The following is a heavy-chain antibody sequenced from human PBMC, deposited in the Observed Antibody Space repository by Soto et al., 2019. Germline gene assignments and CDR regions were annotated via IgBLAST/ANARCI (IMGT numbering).Heavy chain of an antibody. D-gene: IGHD6-19*01. Sequence: QVQLVESGGGVVQPGRSLRLSCAASGFTFSSYAMHWVRQAPGKGLEWVAVISYDGSNKYYADSVKGRFTISRDNSKNPLYLQMNSLRAEDTAVYYCARDVGAIAVAYYGMDVWGQGTTFTVSS. V-gene: IGHV3-30-3*01. CDR1: GFTFSSYA. J-gene: IGHJ6*02. CDR3: ARDVGAIAVAYYGMDV. CDR2: ISYDGSNK.